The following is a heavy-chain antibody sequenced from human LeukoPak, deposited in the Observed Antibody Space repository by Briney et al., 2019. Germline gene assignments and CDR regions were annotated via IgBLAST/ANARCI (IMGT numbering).Heavy chain of an antibody. J-gene: IGHJ4*02. CDR3: AKAAFRGPYYFDS. CDR2: IKPDGSVK. D-gene: IGHD2-2*01. V-gene: IGHV3-7*03. Sequence: GGSLRLSCVASGITFSSSWMSWVRQAPGKGLEWVANIKPDGSVKYYADSVKGRFTISRDNAENSLYLQMNSLRTEDTAVYNCAKAAFRGPYYFDSWGQGTLVTVSS. CDR1: GITFSSSW.